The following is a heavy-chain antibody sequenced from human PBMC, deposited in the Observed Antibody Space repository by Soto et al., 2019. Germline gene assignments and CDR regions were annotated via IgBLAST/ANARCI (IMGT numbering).Heavy chain of an antibody. V-gene: IGHV1-58*02. CDR2: IVVGSGST. J-gene: IGHJ4*02. CDR3: AVETYYDYIWGSYRYDY. Sequence: GASVKVSCKASGFTFTSSAMQWVRQARGQRLEWIGWIVVGSGSTNYAQKFQERVTITRDMSTSTAYMELSSLRSEDTAVYYCAVETYYDYIWGSYRYDYWGQGTLVTVSS. CDR1: GFTFTSSA. D-gene: IGHD3-16*02.